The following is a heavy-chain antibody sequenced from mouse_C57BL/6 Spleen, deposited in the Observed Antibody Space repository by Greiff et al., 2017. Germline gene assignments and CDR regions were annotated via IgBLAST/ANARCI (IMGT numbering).Heavy chain of an antibody. V-gene: IGHV1-19*01. CDR3: ARYWDGGYFDV. CDR1: GYTFTDYY. Sequence: VQLQQSGPVLVKPGASVKMSCKASGYTFTDYYMNWVKQSHGKSLEWIGVINPYNGGTSYNQKFKGKATLTVDKSSSTAYMELNSLTSEDSAVYYCARYWDGGYFDVWGTGTTVTVSS. J-gene: IGHJ1*03. CDR2: INPYNGGT. D-gene: IGHD4-1*01.